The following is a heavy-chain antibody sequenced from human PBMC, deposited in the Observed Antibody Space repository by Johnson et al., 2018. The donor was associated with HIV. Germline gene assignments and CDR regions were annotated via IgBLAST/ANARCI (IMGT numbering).Heavy chain of an antibody. J-gene: IGHJ3*01. CDR1: GFTVSSNY. V-gene: IGHV3-53*01. D-gene: IGHD1-26*01. CDR3: ARDLPGIYDAFDL. CDR2: INWNGGST. Sequence: MLLVESGGGLIQPGGSLRLSCAASGFTVSSNYMSWVRQAPGKGLEWVSGINWNGGSTGYADSVKGRFTISRDVSKNILYLQMHSLRTEDTAYYYCARDLPGIYDAFDLWGQGTKVTISS.